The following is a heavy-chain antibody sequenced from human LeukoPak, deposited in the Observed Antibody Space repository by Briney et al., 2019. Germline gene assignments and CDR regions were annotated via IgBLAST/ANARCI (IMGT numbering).Heavy chain of an antibody. D-gene: IGHD2-2*01. J-gene: IGHJ4*02. Sequence: GASVKVSCKASGYTFTGYYMHWVRQAPGQGLEWMGWINPNSGGTNYAQKFQGWVTMTRDTSIGTAYMELSRLRSDDTAVYYCAREATQVVPAAREDYFDYWGQGTLVTVSS. CDR3: AREATQVVPAAREDYFDY. V-gene: IGHV1-2*04. CDR2: INPNSGGT. CDR1: GYTFTGYY.